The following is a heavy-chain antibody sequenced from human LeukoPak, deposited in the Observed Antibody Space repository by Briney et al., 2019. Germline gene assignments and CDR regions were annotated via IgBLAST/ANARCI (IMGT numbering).Heavy chain of an antibody. J-gene: IGHJ4*02. Sequence: GGSLRLSCAASGFSFSSYSMNWVRQAPGKGLEGVSYISSSSNIIYYADSVRGRFTNSRDNAKNSLYLQMNSLRDEDTAVYYCARDPPDYWGQGTLVTVSS. CDR2: ISSSSNII. CDR3: ARDPPDY. CDR1: GFSFSSYS. V-gene: IGHV3-48*02.